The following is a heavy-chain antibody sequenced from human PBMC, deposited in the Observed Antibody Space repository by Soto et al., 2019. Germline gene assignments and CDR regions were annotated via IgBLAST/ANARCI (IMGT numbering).Heavy chain of an antibody. Sequence: HPGGSLRLSCAASGFTFSSYDMNWVLQAPGKGLEWVSDISSSSKTTHYADSVKGRFTISRDNAKNSLYLQMNSLRAEDTAVYYCARDRYDSSGYLTYWGQGTLVTVSS. J-gene: IGHJ4*02. D-gene: IGHD3-22*01. CDR2: ISSSSKTT. V-gene: IGHV3-48*04. CDR1: GFTFSSYD. CDR3: ARDRYDSSGYLTY.